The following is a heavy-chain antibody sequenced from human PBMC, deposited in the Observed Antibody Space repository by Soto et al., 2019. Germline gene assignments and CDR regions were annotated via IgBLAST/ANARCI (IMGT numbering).Heavy chain of an antibody. CDR3: AKNIAHGDFEDS. Sequence: QVQLVQSGAEVKKPGASVKVSCEASGYTFTSYGICWVRQAPGQGLEWMAWTSAKTDDTNYAQKFQGRVSLTTETPTPTAYMELRGQGSYDTAMHYCAKNIAHGDFEDSWGQGTLVTVSS. V-gene: IGHV1-18*01. J-gene: IGHJ4*02. CDR2: TSAKTDDT. CDR1: GYTFTSYG. D-gene: IGHD2-21*01.